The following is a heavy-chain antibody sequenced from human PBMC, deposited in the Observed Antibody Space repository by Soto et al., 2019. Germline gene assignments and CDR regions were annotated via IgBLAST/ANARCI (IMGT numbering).Heavy chain of an antibody. CDR3: ARAPSRYGLQLLDY. CDR2: INHSGST. Sequence: QVQLQQWGAGLLKPSETLSLTCAVYGGSFSGYYWSWIRQPPGKGLEWIGEINHSGSTNYNPSHKSRVTISVDTSKNQFSLKLSSVTDADTAVYYCARAPSRYGLQLLDYWGQGTLVTVSS. CDR1: GGSFSGYY. D-gene: IGHD1-1*01. J-gene: IGHJ4*02. V-gene: IGHV4-34*01.